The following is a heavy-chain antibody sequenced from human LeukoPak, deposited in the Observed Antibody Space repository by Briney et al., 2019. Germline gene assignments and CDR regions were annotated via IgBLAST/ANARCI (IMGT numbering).Heavy chain of an antibody. D-gene: IGHD3-22*01. V-gene: IGHV5-51*01. CDR1: GYSFTSYW. J-gene: IGHJ3*02. Sequence: GESLKISCKGSGYSFTSYWIGWVRQMPGKGLEWMGIIYPGDSDIRYSPASQGQVTISADKSISTAYLQWSSLKASDTAMYYCARQVYYYDSFDAFDIWGQGTMVTVSS. CDR3: ARQVYYYDSFDAFDI. CDR2: IYPGDSDI.